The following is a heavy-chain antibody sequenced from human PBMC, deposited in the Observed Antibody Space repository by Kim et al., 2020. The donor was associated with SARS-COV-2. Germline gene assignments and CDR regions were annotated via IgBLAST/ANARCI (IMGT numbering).Heavy chain of an antibody. D-gene: IGHD7-27*01. CDR1: GYSISSGYY. CDR2: IYHSGST. Sequence: SETLSLTCTVPGYSISSGYYLVWIRQPPGKGLEWIGSIYHSGSTYYNPSLKTRVTISVDKSKNKFSLKRSSVTAADTAGYYCTTESDVPWGAFDIWGQGPMVTVS. J-gene: IGHJ3*02. CDR3: TTESDVPWGAFDI. V-gene: IGHV4-38-2*02.